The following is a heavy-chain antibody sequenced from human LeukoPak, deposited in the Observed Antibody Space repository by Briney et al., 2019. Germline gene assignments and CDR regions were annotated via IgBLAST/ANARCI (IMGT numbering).Heavy chain of an antibody. D-gene: IGHD3-22*01. CDR3: ARDRGYYDSSGYYYVLPFDY. CDR2: ISSSSSYI. Sequence: GGSLRLSCAASGFTFSSYSMNWVRQAPGKGLEWVSSISSSSSYIYYADSVKGRFTISRDNAKNSLYLQMNSLRAEDTAVYYCARDRGYYDSSGYYYVLPFDYWGQGTLVTVSS. V-gene: IGHV3-21*01. J-gene: IGHJ4*02. CDR1: GFTFSSYS.